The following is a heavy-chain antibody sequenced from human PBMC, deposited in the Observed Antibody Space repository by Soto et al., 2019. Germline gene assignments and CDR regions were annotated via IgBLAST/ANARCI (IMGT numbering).Heavy chain of an antibody. D-gene: IGHD1-26*01. Sequence: KGSGYSFTSHWIGWVRQMPGKGLEWMGIIYPGDSDTRYSPSFQGQVTISADKSISTAYLQWSSLKASDTAMYYCARPSGSYRAPFDYWGQGTLVTVSS. J-gene: IGHJ4*02. CDR2: IYPGDSDT. V-gene: IGHV5-51*01. CDR3: ARPSGSYRAPFDY. CDR1: GYSFTSHW.